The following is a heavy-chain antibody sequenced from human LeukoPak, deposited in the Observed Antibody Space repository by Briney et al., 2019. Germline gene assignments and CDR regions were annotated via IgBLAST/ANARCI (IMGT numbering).Heavy chain of an antibody. CDR2: IYYSGST. CDR3: ARGHPAAAPFDY. D-gene: IGHD2-2*01. J-gene: IGHJ4*02. Sequence: PSETLSLTCTVSGGSISSYYWSWIRQPAGKGLEWIGYIYYSGSTYYNPSLKSRVTISVDTSKNQFSLKLSSVTAADTAVYYCARGHPAAAPFDYWGQGTLSPSPQ. V-gene: IGHV4-59*06. CDR1: GGSISSYY.